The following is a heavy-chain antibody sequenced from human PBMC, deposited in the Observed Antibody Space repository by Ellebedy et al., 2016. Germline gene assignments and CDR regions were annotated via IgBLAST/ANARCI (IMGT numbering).Heavy chain of an antibody. D-gene: IGHD4-17*01. CDR2: MNPNSGNT. CDR3: ARALEGYGDYGHFDY. Sequence: ASVKVSCKASGYTFTSYYMHWVRQATGQGLEWMGWMNPNSGNTGYAQKFQGRVTMTRNTSISTAYMELSRLRSDDTAVYYCARALEGYGDYGHFDYWGQGTLVTVSS. J-gene: IGHJ4*02. V-gene: IGHV1-8*02. CDR1: GYTFTSYY.